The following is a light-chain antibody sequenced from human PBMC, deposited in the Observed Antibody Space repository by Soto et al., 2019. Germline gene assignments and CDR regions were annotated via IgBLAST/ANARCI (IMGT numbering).Light chain of an antibody. J-gene: IGKJ5*01. CDR1: QSVGKF. CDR2: DAS. CDR3: QQCSHWPQIT. V-gene: IGKV3-11*01. Sequence: EVVLTQSPATLSLSPGERATLSCRASQSVGKFLAWYQQKPGQAPRLLIYDASNRATGIPARFSGSGSGTDFTLTISGLEPEDFAVYYCQQCSHWPQITFGQGTRLEIK.